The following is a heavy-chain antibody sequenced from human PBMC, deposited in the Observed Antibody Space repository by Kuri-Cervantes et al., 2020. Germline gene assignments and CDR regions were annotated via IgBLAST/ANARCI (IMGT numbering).Heavy chain of an antibody. V-gene: IGHV3-49*04. D-gene: IGHD3-3*01. CDR2: IRSKAYGGTT. CDR1: GFTFGDYA. J-gene: IGHJ3*02. CDR3: ARDRFLEWLLWANAFDI. Sequence: GESLKISCTASGFTFGDYAMNWVRQAPGEGLEWVGFIRSKAYGGTTEYAASVKGRFTISRDDSKSIAYLQMNSLKTEDTAVYYCARDRFLEWLLWANAFDIWGQGTMVTVSS.